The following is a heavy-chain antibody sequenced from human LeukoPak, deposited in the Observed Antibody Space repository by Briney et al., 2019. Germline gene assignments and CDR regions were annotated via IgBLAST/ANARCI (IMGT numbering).Heavy chain of an antibody. D-gene: IGHD5-18*01. Sequence: GGSLRLSCAASGFTFDDYAMHWVRQAPGKGLGWVSGISWNSGSIGYADSVKGQFTISRDNAKNSLYLQMNSLRAEDMALYYCAKDRAAMVIGPFDYWGQGTLVTVSS. CDR3: AKDRAAMVIGPFDY. CDR1: GFTFDDYA. V-gene: IGHV3-9*03. J-gene: IGHJ4*02. CDR2: ISWNSGSI.